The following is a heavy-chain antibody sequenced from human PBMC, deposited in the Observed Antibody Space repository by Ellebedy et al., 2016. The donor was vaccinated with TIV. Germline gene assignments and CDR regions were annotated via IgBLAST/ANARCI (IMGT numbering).Heavy chain of an antibody. J-gene: IGHJ5*02. CDR1: GFTFSSYG. CDR2: ISYDGSNK. CDR3: AKGLYDFWSGYYTDRNPNWLDP. D-gene: IGHD3/OR15-3a*01. V-gene: IGHV3-30*18. Sequence: GESLKISXAASGFTFSSYGMHWVRQAPGKGLEWVAVISYDGSNKYYADSVKGRFTISRDNSKNTLYLQMNSLRVEDTAVYYCAKGLYDFWSGYYTDRNPNWLDPWGQGTLVTVSS.